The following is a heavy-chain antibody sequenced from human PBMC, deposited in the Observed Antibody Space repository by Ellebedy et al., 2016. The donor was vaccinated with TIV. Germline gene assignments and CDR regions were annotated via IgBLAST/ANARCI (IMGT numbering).Heavy chain of an antibody. CDR3: AKEVGATESGAFDI. D-gene: IGHD1-26*01. CDR2: ISGSGGST. CDR1: GFTFSSYA. J-gene: IGHJ3*02. V-gene: IGHV3-23*01. Sequence: GESLKISCAASGFTFSSYAMSWVRQAPGKGLEWVSAISGSGGSTYYADSVKGRFTISRDNSKNTLYLQMNSLRAEDTAVYYCAKEVGATESGAFDIWGQGTMVTVSS.